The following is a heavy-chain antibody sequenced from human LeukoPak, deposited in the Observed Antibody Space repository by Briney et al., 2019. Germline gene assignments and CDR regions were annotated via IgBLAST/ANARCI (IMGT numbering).Heavy chain of an antibody. V-gene: IGHV3-30*07. CDR1: GLIFSSHA. J-gene: IGHJ5*02. CDR2: TSKDGSYK. CDR3: AKVPANLVYAIPWFDP. D-gene: IGHD2-8*01. Sequence: GGSLRLSCAASGLIFSSHAMHWVRQAPGKGLEWVAGTSKDGSYKFYVDSVKGRFTISRDNSKNTLYLQMNSLRAEDTAVYYCAKVPANLVYAIPWFDPWGQGTLVTVSS.